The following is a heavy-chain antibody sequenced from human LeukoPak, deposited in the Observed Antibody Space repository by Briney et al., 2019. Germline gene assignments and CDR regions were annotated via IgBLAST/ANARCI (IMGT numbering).Heavy chain of an antibody. CDR3: ARGRYCSSTSCSGDY. V-gene: IGHV3-48*03. CDR1: GFTFSIYE. Sequence: PGGPLRLSCAASGFTFSIYEMNWVRQAPGKGLEWVSFISSSGSAIYYADSVKGRFTISRDNAKNSLYLQMNSLRDGDTAVYYCARGRYCSSTSCSGDYWGQGTLVTVSS. CDR2: ISSSGSAI. J-gene: IGHJ4*02. D-gene: IGHD2-2*01.